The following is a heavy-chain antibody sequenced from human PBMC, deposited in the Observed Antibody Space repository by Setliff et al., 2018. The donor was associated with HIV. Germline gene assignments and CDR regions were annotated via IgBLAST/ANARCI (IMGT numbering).Heavy chain of an antibody. V-gene: IGHV4-61*02. CDR2: INTSGST. J-gene: IGHJ5*02. CDR1: NGSTSSGTFY. D-gene: IGHD6-13*01. CDR3: ARDFKRYNSPCRFDP. Sequence: SETLSLTCTVSNGSTSSGTFYWNWIRQPAGKGLEWIGRINTSGSTNYNPSLKSRVTISVDKSQNQFSLKLSSVTAADTAVYYCARDFKRYNSPCRFDPWGQGTLVTVSS.